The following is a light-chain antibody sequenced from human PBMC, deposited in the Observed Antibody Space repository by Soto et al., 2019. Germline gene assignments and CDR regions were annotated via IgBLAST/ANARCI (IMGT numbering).Light chain of an antibody. J-gene: IGKJ4*01. CDR2: DTS. CDR3: HQYDHWPLT. CDR1: QSVSSSY. V-gene: IGKV3D-15*01. Sequence: ELVLTQSPGTLSLSPGERATLSCRSSQSVSSSYLAWYQQKPGQAPRLLISDTSTRATGIPARFSGSGSGTEFTLTVSSLQSEDFALYFCHQYDHWPLTFGGGTKVDIK.